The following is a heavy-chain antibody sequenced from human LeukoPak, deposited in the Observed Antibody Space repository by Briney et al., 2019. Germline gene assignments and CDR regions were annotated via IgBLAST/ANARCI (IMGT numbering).Heavy chain of an antibody. D-gene: IGHD5-12*01. CDR3: ARGRGYSAYDPFDY. CDR1: GFTLSSYA. CDR2: ISSNGGST. Sequence: TGGSLRLSCSASGFTLSSYAIHWGRQALGQGLEYVSAISSNGGSTYNADSVKCRFTISRDNSKNTLYLQMSSLRAEDTAVYYCARGRGYSAYDPFDYWGQGSLVTVSS. J-gene: IGHJ4*02. V-gene: IGHV3-64D*06.